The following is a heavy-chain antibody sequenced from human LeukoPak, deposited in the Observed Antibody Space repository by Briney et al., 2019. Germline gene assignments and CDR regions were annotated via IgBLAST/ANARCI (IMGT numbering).Heavy chain of an antibody. D-gene: IGHD2-21*02. Sequence: SETLSLTCTVSGGSISSYYWSWIRQPPGKGLEWIWYIYYSGSTNYNPSLKSRVTISVDTSKNQFSLKLSSVTAADTAVYYCARQSGDCGGDCYPLYYFDYWGQGTLVTVSS. CDR1: GGSISSYY. CDR3: ARQSGDCGGDCYPLYYFDY. J-gene: IGHJ4*02. V-gene: IGHV4-59*08. CDR2: IYYSGST.